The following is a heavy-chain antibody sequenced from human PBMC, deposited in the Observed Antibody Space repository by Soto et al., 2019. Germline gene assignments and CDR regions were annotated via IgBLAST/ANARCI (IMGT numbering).Heavy chain of an antibody. D-gene: IGHD6-13*01. CDR2: IYYSGSV. Sequence: QLQLQESGPGLVKPSETLSLTCTVSGGSISSTSYYWGWIRQPPGKGLEWIASIYYSGSVYYNPSLKSRVTISVETSKNQFSLKLTSVAAADTGVYYCARPRRIAAAGSIDYWGQGTLVTVSS. V-gene: IGHV4-39*01. J-gene: IGHJ4*02. CDR3: ARPRRIAAAGSIDY. CDR1: GGSISSTSYY.